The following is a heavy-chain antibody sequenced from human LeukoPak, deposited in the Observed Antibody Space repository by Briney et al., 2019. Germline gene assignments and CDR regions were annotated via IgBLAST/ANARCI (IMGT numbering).Heavy chain of an antibody. Sequence: GGSLRLSCAASGFSFSDSWMSWVRQAPGKGLEWVANMNPDGSGKYYVDSVRGRFTVSRDNAKNSLYLQMNSLRAEDTAVYYCARDANSMAPFDYWGQGTLVTVSS. CDR1: GFSFSDSW. CDR3: ARDANSMAPFDY. J-gene: IGHJ4*02. CDR2: MNPDGSGK. V-gene: IGHV3-7*01. D-gene: IGHD2-8*01.